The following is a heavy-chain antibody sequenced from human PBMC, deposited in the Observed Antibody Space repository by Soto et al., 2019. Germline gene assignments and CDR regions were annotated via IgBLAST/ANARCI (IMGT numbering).Heavy chain of an antibody. Sequence: QVQLVQSGSEVKKPGSSVKVSCKASGGSISSNPISWVRQAPGQGLEWMAGIIPIFATVHYAQKFQGRVTITADESTSTAYMELTSLRSEDTAVYSCARGGRGYSSAPRYYFDYWGQGTLVTVSS. D-gene: IGHD5-18*01. CDR3: ARGGRGYSSAPRYYFDY. CDR1: GGSISSNP. V-gene: IGHV1-69*01. J-gene: IGHJ4*02. CDR2: IIPIFATV.